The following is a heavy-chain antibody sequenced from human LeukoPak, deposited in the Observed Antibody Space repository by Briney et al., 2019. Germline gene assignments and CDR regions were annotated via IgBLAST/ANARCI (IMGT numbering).Heavy chain of an antibody. CDR1: GFTFDDYG. CDR3: AKGAAVATPRAAFDI. V-gene: IGHV3-20*04. CDR2: INWNGGST. Sequence: GGSLRLSCAASGFTFDDYGINWVRQAPGKGLEWVSGINWNGGSTDYADSVKGRFTISRDNAKNSLYLQMNSLRAEDTAVYYCAKGAAVATPRAAFDIWGQGTMVTVSS. J-gene: IGHJ3*02. D-gene: IGHD6-19*01.